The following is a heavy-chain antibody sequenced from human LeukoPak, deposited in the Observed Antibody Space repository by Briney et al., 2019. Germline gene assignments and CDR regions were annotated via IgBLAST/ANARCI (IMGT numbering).Heavy chain of an antibody. CDR1: GFTFSSYA. D-gene: IGHD6-19*01. Sequence: PGKSLRLSCAAAGFTFSSYAMHWVRQAPGKGLEGVALIFYDGSNKQYADSVKGRFTISRDNSKNTLHLQMNSLRAEDTAVYYCARERSSGFRHFDFWGQGTLVTVSS. V-gene: IGHV3-30*17. CDR3: ARERSSGFRHFDF. CDR2: IFYDGSNK. J-gene: IGHJ4*02.